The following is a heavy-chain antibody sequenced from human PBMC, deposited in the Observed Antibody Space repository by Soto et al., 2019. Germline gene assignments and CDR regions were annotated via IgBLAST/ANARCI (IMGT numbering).Heavy chain of an antibody. CDR3: ATRGLVGGATFLAIDY. Sequence: SVKVSCKASGGTFSSYAISWVRQAPGQGLEWMGGIIPIFGTANYAQKFQGRVTITADESTSTAYMELSSLRSEDTAVYYCATRGLVGGATFLAIDYWGQGTLVTVSS. CDR2: IIPIFGTA. J-gene: IGHJ4*02. D-gene: IGHD1-26*01. V-gene: IGHV1-69*13. CDR1: GGTFSSYA.